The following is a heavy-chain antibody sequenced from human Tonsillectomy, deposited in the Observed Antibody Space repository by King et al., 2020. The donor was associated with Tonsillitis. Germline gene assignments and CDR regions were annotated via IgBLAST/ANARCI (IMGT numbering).Heavy chain of an antibody. CDR3: ARDRTDLAY. V-gene: IGHV4-38-2*02. CDR1: GYSISSGYY. D-gene: IGHD1-1*01. J-gene: IGHJ4*02. CDR2: MYHTGSS. Sequence: QLQESGPGLVKPSETLSLTCAVSGYSISSGYYWGWIRQPPGKGLEWIGSMYHTGSSYYNPSLKSRVTISVDTSKNQFSLKLNSVTASDTAVYYCARDRTDLAYWGQGTLVTVSS.